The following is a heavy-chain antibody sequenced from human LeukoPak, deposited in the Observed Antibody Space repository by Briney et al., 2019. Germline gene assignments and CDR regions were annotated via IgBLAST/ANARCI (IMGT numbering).Heavy chain of an antibody. CDR3: ARDDSGSYSDAFDI. J-gene: IGHJ3*02. CDR2: IYYSGSI. CDR1: GDSISSSRYY. Sequence: SETLSLTCTVSGDSISSSRYYWGWIRQPPGKGLEWIGSIYYSGSIYYNPSLKSRVTISVDTSKNQLFLKLSSVTAADTAVYYCARDDSGSYSDAFDIWGQGTMVTVSS. V-gene: IGHV4-39*07. D-gene: IGHD1-26*01.